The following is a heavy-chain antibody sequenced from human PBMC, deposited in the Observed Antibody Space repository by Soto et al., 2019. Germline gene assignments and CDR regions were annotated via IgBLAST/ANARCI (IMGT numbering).Heavy chain of an antibody. CDR1: GGTFSSYT. V-gene: IGHV1-69*04. J-gene: IGHJ5*02. CDR3: ARDPTGTLHNWFDP. CDR2: IIPILGIA. D-gene: IGHD1-7*01. Sequence: SVKVSCKASGGTFSSYTISWVRQAPGQGLEWMGRIIPILGIANYAQKFQGRVTITADKSTSTAYMELSSLRSEDTAVYYCARDPTGTLHNWFDPWGQGTLVTVSS.